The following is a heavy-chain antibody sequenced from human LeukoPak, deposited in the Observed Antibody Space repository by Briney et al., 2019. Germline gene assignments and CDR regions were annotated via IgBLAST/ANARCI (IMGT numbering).Heavy chain of an antibody. J-gene: IGHJ4*02. D-gene: IGHD3-22*01. CDR1: GFSFSSYG. CDR2: IRSDGSNK. CDR3: ARDRSYYDSSGYYGFDY. Sequence: GGSLRLSCAGSGFSFSSYGMHWVRQAPGKGLEWMAFIRSDGSNKYYADSVKGRFTISRDNSKNTLYLQMNSLRAEDTAVYYCARDRSYYDSSGYYGFDYWGQGTLVTVSS. V-gene: IGHV3-30*02.